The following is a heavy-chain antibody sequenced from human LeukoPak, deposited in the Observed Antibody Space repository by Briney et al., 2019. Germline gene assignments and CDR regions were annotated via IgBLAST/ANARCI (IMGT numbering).Heavy chain of an antibody. CDR3: ARGGNVLLSKTSPKEIDY. J-gene: IGHJ4*02. Sequence: GGSLRLSCAASGFTFSSYEMNWVRQAPGKGLEWVSYISSSGSTIYYADSVKGRFTISRDNAKNSLYLQMNSLRAEDTAVYYCARGGNVLLSKTSPKEIDYWGQGTLVTVSS. CDR2: ISSSGSTI. D-gene: IGHD3-10*01. V-gene: IGHV3-48*03. CDR1: GFTFSSYE.